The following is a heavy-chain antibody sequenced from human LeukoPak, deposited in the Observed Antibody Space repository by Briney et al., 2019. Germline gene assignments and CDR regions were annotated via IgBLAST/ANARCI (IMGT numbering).Heavy chain of an antibody. V-gene: IGHV4-59*01. CDR3: ARAPPAAGLYYFDY. CDR1: GGSISSYY. Sequence: SENLSLTCTVSGGSISSYYWSWIRQPSGKGLEWIGYIYYSGSTNYNPSLKSRVTISVDTSKNQFSLKLSSVTAADTAVYYCARAPPAAGLYYFDYWGQGTLVTVSS. D-gene: IGHD6-13*01. CDR2: IYYSGST. J-gene: IGHJ4*02.